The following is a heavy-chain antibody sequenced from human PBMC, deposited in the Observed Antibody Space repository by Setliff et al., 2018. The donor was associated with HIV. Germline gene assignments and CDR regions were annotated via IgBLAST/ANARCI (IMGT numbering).Heavy chain of an antibody. J-gene: IGHJ4*02. CDR1: GFTFDDYG. Sequence: GSLRLSCAASGFTFDDYGMSWVRQAPGKGLEWVSSISSSSSYIYYADSLKGRFTISRDNAKNTLYLQMNSLRAEDTAVYYCARARGYYDSSGYYYWGQGTLVTVSS. CDR2: ISSSSSYI. CDR3: ARARGYYDSSGYYY. D-gene: IGHD3-22*01. V-gene: IGHV3-21*04.